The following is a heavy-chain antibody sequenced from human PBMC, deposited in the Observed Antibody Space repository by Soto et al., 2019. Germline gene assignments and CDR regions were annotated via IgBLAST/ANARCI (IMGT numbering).Heavy chain of an antibody. CDR3: ASNRYCSSTSCSRVYYYYGMDV. Sequence: QVQLVQSGAAVKKPGSSVKVSCKASGGTFSSYTISWVRQAPGQGLEWMGRIIPILGIANYAQKFQGRVTITADKSTSTAYMELSSLRSEDTAVYYCASNRYCSSTSCSRVYYYYGMDVWGQGTTVTVSS. CDR2: IIPILGIA. CDR1: GGTFSSYT. J-gene: IGHJ6*02. D-gene: IGHD2-2*01. V-gene: IGHV1-69*02.